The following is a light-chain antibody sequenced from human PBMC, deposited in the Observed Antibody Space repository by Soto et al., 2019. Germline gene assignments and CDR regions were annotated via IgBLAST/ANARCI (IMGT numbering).Light chain of an antibody. CDR2: KGT. CDR3: CSSEHESNYV. CDR1: SSDVGAYNS. V-gene: IGLV2-23*01. Sequence: QSVLAQPASVSGSPGQSITISCTGTSSDVGAYNSVSWYQQHPHRAPQVIIYKGTQRPSGVSNRFSGSTSGNAASLTISALQADAEADYFCCSSEHESNYVFGIGTKVTV. J-gene: IGLJ1*01.